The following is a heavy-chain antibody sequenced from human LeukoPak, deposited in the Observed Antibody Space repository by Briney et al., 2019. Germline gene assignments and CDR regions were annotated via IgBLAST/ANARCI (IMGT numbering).Heavy chain of an antibody. J-gene: IGHJ1*01. CDR3: GRGRTSMI. Sequence: GGSLRLSCAASGFTFSSYSMNWVRQAPGKGLEWVANIKQDGSESYYVDSVKGRFTISRDNAKNSLYLQMNSLRVEDTAVYYCGRGRTSMIGGQSTLVSVSS. CDR2: IKQDGSES. D-gene: IGHD3-16*01. V-gene: IGHV3-7*01. CDR1: GFTFSSYS.